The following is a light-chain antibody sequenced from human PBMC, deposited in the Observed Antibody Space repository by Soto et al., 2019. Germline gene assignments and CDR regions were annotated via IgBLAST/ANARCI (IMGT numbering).Light chain of an antibody. J-gene: IGKJ1*01. CDR2: GAS. CDR3: QQYNNWPWT. Sequence: DIVMTQSPLSLPVTPGEPASISCRASQSVGSDLAWYQQKPGQAPRLLIYGASTRATGIPARFSGSGSGTEFTLTISSLQSEDFAVYYCQQYNNWPWTFGQGTKVDIK. CDR1: QSVGSD. V-gene: IGKV3-15*01.